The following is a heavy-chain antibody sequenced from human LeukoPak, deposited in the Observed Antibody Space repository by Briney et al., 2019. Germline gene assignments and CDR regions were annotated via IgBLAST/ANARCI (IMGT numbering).Heavy chain of an antibody. V-gene: IGHV3-48*03. CDR3: ARRSRGTGSWYYFDY. Sequence: GGSLRLSCAVSGFTLSSYEMKWVRQARGKGLEGVSYISNSGNTIYYADSVKGRFTISRDNAKNSLYLQMNSLRAEDTAVYYCARRSRGTGSWYYFDYWGQGTLVTVSS. D-gene: IGHD3-10*01. J-gene: IGHJ4*02. CDR1: GFTLSSYE. CDR2: ISNSGNTI.